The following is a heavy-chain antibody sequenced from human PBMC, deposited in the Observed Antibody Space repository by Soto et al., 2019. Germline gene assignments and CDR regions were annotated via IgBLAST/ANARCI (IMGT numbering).Heavy chain of an antibody. CDR1: GGSISSGGYY. CDR3: ARASGSEGNNWFDP. CDR2: IYYSGST. D-gene: IGHD2-8*02. Sequence: SETLSLTCTVSGGSISSGGYYWSWIRQHPGKGLEWIGYIYYSGSTYYNPSLKSRVTISVDTSKNQFSLKLSSVTAADTAVYYCARASGSEGNNWFDPWGQGTRVTVSS. V-gene: IGHV4-31*03. J-gene: IGHJ5*02.